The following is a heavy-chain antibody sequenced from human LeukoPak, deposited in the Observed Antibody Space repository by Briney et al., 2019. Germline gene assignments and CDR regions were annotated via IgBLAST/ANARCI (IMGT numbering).Heavy chain of an antibody. CDR2: INHSGST. CDR1: GGSFSGYY. CDR3: ATSIAARPGWFDP. J-gene: IGHJ5*02. D-gene: IGHD6-6*01. V-gene: IGHV4-34*01. Sequence: SETLSLTCAVHGGSFSGYYWSWIRQPPGKGLEWIGEINHSGSTNYNPSLKSRVTISVDTSKNQFSLKLSSVTAADTAVYYCATSIAARPGWFDPWGQGTLVTVSS.